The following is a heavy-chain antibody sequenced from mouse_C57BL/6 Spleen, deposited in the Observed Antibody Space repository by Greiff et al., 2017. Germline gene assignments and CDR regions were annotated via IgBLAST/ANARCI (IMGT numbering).Heavy chain of an antibody. V-gene: IGHV1-74*01. CDR3: ARWLLPAEYFDV. CDR1: GYTFTSYW. D-gene: IGHD2-3*01. J-gene: IGHJ1*03. CDR2: IHPSASDT. Sequence: VQLQQPGAELVQPGASVKVSCKASGYTFTSYWMHWVKQRPGQGLEWIGRIHPSASDTNYNQKFKGKATLPVDKSSSTAYMQLSSLTSEDSAVXYCARWLLPAEYFDVWGTATTVTVSS.